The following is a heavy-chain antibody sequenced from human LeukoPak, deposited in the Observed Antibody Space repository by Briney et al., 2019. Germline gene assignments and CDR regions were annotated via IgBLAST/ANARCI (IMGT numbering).Heavy chain of an antibody. D-gene: IGHD3-10*01. CDR1: GGSISSGSYY. CDR3: ARWRYGSGKYFDY. J-gene: IGHJ4*02. Sequence: SETLSLTCTVSGGSISSGSYYWSWIRQPAGKGLEWIGRIYTSGSTNYNPSLKSRVTISVDTSKNQFSLKLSSVTAADTAVYYCARWRYGSGKYFDYWGQGTLVTVSS. CDR2: IYTSGST. V-gene: IGHV4-61*02.